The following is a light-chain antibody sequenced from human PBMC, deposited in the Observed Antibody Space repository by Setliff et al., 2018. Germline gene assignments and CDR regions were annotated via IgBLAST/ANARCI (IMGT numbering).Light chain of an antibody. V-gene: IGLV2-23*02. CDR3: CSYAGNSLYV. CDR1: SSEIGNYDL. Sequence: QSVLAQPASVSGSPGQSITISCTGTSSEIGNYDLVSWYQHSPGEAPKLLIYEVDERPSGVSNRFSGSKSGNTASLTISGLQAEDGADYSCCSYAGNSLYVFGTGTKVTVL. J-gene: IGLJ1*01. CDR2: EVD.